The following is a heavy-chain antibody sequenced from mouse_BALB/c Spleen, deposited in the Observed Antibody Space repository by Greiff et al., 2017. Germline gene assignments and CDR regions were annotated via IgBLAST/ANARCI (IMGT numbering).Heavy chain of an antibody. V-gene: IGHV1-87*01. CDR1: GYTFTSYW. CDR3: ARSNMITLTAMDY. D-gene: IGHD2-4*01. J-gene: IGHJ4*01. Sequence: QVQLQQSGAELARPGASVKLSCKASGYTFTSYWMQWVKQRPGQGLEWIGAIYPGDGDTRYTQKFKGKATLTADKSSSTAYMQLSSLASEDSAVYYCARSNMITLTAMDYWGQGTSVTVSS. CDR2: IYPGDGDT.